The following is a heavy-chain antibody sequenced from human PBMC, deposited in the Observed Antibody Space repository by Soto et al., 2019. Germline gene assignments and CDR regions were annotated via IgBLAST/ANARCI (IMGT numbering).Heavy chain of an antibody. Sequence: QVQLVESGGGVIQPGRSLRLSCAASGFSFGAYAMFWVRQAPGKGLEWVAVISYDGANIYYADSVKGRFTISRDNSKNTLYMQMNSLRTEDTAIYYCARDRSGIRGFDYWGQGTLVTVSS. J-gene: IGHJ4*02. CDR2: ISYDGANI. CDR1: GFSFGAYA. V-gene: IGHV3-30-3*01. D-gene: IGHD3-10*01. CDR3: ARDRSGIRGFDY.